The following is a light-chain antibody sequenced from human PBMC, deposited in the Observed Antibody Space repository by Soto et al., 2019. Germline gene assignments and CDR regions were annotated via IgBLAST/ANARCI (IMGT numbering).Light chain of an antibody. CDR2: DAS. J-gene: IGKJ5*01. Sequence: DHQMTQSPSSLSASVGDRVTITCQASQDISNYLNWYQQKPGKTPKLLIYDASNLETGVPSRFSGSGSGTDFTFTISSLQPEDIATYYCQQYDNLPITFGQGTRLEIK. V-gene: IGKV1-33*01. CDR1: QDISNY. CDR3: QQYDNLPIT.